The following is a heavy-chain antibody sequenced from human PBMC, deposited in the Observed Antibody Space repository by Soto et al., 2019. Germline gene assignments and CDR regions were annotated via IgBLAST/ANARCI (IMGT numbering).Heavy chain of an antibody. CDR3: ARDRGYCGSDSCHWCFDL. V-gene: IGHV3-23*01. Sequence: EVQLLESGGGLVQPGGSLRLSCAGSGFTFGDNGMSWVRQAPGKGLEWLSTISKSGTTTYYADSVQGRFTISRDNSKNLMFVEMNSLRVEDTAVYYCARDRGYCGSDSCHWCFDLWGRGTLVTVSS. CDR2: ISKSGTTT. D-gene: IGHD5-12*01. J-gene: IGHJ2*01. CDR1: GFTFGDNG.